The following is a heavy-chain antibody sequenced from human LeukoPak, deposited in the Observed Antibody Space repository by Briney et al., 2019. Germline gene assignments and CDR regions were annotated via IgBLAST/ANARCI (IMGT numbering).Heavy chain of an antibody. CDR2: ISGSGGNT. D-gene: IGHD1-26*01. Sequence: GGSLRLSCAASGFTFSSYAMSWVRQAPGKGLEWVSAISGSGGNTYYADSVKGRFTISRDNSKNTLYLQMNSLRAEDTAVYYCAKGRWEVTLSDGFDIWGQGTMVTVSS. CDR1: GFTFSSYA. CDR3: AKGRWEVTLSDGFDI. V-gene: IGHV3-23*01. J-gene: IGHJ3*02.